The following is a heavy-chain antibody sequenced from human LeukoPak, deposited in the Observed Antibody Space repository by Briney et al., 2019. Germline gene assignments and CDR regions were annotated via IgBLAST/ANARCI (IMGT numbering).Heavy chain of an antibody. CDR2: ISYDGSNK. CDR1: GFTFSSYA. J-gene: IGHJ4*02. CDR3: ARDSQIAAYYDSSGYQY. V-gene: IGHV3-30*04. Sequence: QPGGSLRLSCAASGFTFSSYAVHWVRQAPGKGLEWVAVISYDGSNKYYADSVKGRFTISRDNSKNTLYLQMNSLRAEDTAVYYCARDSQIAAYYDSSGYQYWGQGTLVTVSS. D-gene: IGHD3-22*01.